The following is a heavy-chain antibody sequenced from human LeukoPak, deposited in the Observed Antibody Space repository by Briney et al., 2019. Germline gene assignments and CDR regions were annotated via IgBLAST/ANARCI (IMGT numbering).Heavy chain of an antibody. D-gene: IGHD3-16*01. J-gene: IGHJ3*02. CDR1: GFTFSSYG. CDR2: ISYDGSNK. CDR3: ARDWGGAFDI. Sequence: PGRSLRLSCAASGFTFSSYGMRWVRQAPGKGLEWVAVISYDGSNKYYADSVKGRFTISRDNSKNSLYLQMNSLRAEDTAVYYCARDWGGAFDIWGQGTMVTVSS. V-gene: IGHV3-30*03.